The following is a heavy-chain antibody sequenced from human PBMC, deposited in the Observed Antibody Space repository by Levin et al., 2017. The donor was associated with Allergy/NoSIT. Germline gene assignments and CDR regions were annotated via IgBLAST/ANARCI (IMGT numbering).Heavy chain of an antibody. CDR3: ARGRRQLGHFDY. CDR1: GGSFSGYY. D-gene: IGHD6-6*01. J-gene: IGHJ4*02. Sequence: SETLSLTCAVYGGSFSGYYWSWIRQPPGKGLEWIGEINHSGSTNYNPSLKSRVTISVDTSKNQFSLKLSSVTAADTAVYYCARGRRQLGHFDYWGQGTLVTVSS. CDR2: INHSGST. V-gene: IGHV4-34*01.